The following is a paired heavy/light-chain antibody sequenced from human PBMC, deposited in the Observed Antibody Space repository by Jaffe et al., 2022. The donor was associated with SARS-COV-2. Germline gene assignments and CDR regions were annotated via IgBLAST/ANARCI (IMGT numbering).Heavy chain of an antibody. V-gene: IGHV3-30-3*01. CDR3: ARDTWQLVRPPRGFDP. D-gene: IGHD6-6*01. CDR2: ISYDGSNK. CDR1: GFTFSSYA. Sequence: QVQLVESGGGVVQPGRSLRLSCAASGFTFSSYAMHWVRQAPGKGLEWVAVISYDGSNKYYADSVKGRFTISRDNSKNTLYLQMNSLRAEDTAVYYCARDTWQLVRPPRGFDPWGQGTLVTVSS. J-gene: IGHJ5*02.
Light chain of an antibody. CDR1: QSVSSN. CDR3: QQYNNWPRLN. Sequence: EIVMTQSPATLSVSPGERATLSCRASQSVSSNLAWYQQKPGQAPRLLIYGASTRATGIPARFSGSGSGTEFTLTISSLQSEDFAVYYCQQYNNWPRLNFGGGTKVEIK. J-gene: IGKJ4*01. CDR2: GAS. V-gene: IGKV3-15*01.